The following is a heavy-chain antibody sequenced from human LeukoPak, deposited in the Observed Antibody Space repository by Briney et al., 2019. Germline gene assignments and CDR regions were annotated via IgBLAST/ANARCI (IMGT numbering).Heavy chain of an antibody. CDR3: ASAIVGATNKADY. CDR1: GFTFSSYW. D-gene: IGHD1-26*01. CDR2: INSDGSST. Sequence: GGSLRLSCAASGFTFSSYWMHWVRQAPGKGLVWVSRINSDGSSTSYADSVKGRFTISRDNAKNTLYLQMNSLRAEDTAVYYCASAIVGATNKADYWGQGTLVTVSS. V-gene: IGHV3-74*01. J-gene: IGHJ4*02.